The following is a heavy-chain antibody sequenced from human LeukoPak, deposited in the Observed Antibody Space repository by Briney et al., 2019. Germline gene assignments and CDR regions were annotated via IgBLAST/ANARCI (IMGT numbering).Heavy chain of an antibody. CDR2: INHSGST. CDR1: GGSFSGYY. J-gene: IGHJ4*02. D-gene: IGHD2-15*01. CDR3: ARGGPVDIVVVVAAIGLGY. Sequence: IPSETLSLTCAVYGGSFSGYYWSWIRQPPGKGLEWIGEINHSGSTNYNPSLKSRVTISVDTSKNQFSLKLSSVTAADTAVYYCARGGPVDIVVVVAAIGLGYWGQGTLVTVSS. V-gene: IGHV4-34*01.